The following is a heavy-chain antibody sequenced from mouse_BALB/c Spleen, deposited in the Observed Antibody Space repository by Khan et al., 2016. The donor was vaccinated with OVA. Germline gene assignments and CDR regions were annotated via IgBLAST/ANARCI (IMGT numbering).Heavy chain of an antibody. J-gene: IGHJ4*01. CDR2: IWSDGST. D-gene: IGHD2-10*01. CDR1: GFSLTNYG. V-gene: IGHV2-6-1*01. Sequence: QVQLKESGPGLVAPSQSLSITCTISGFSLTNYGVHWLRQPPGRGLEWLVVIWSDGSTTYNSALKSRLSISKDNSKSQVFLKMNSLQTDDTAMYSCSRQPYYHYNIMDYWGQGTSVTVSA. CDR3: SRQPYYHYNIMDY.